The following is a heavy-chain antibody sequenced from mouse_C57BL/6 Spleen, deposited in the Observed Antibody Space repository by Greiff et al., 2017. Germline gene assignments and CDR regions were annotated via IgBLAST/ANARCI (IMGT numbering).Heavy chain of an antibody. CDR1: GYVFSSSW. V-gene: IGHV1-80*01. J-gene: IGHJ2*01. Sequence: VQLQQSGAELVKPGASVKISCKASGYVFSSSWMNWVKQRPGKGLEWIGQIYPGDGDTNYNGKFKGKATLTADKPSSTAYMQLSSLTSHDSAVYFCAREGAHCYGNYPVYFCYWGQGTTLTVSS. D-gene: IGHD2-1*01. CDR3: AREGAHCYGNYPVYFCY. CDR2: IYPGDGDT.